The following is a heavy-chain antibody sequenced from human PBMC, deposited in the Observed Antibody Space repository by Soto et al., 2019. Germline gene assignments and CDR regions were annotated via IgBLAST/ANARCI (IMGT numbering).Heavy chain of an antibody. V-gene: IGHV4-31*03. CDR3: ARVEMAIAARPLFSFDY. CDR1: GGSISSGGYY. CDR2: IYYSGST. Sequence: LSLTCTVSGGSISSGGYYWSWIRQHPGKGLEWIGYIYYSGSTYYNPSLKSRVTISVDTSKNQFSLKLSSVTAADTAVYYCARVEMAIAARPLFSFDYWGQGTLVSVSS. D-gene: IGHD6-6*01. J-gene: IGHJ4*02.